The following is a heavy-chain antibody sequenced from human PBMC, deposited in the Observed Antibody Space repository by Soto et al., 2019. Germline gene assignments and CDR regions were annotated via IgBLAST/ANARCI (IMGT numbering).Heavy chain of an antibody. Sequence: GGSLRLSCAASGFTFSDYYMSWIRQAPGKGLEWVSYISSSTSYTNYADSVKGRFTISRDNAKNSLYLQMNSLRADDTAVYYCARWDGYEDYYDYGMDVWGQGTTVTVSS. CDR2: ISSSTSYT. J-gene: IGHJ6*02. D-gene: IGHD5-12*01. CDR1: GFTFSDYY. V-gene: IGHV3-11*06. CDR3: ARWDGYEDYYDYGMDV.